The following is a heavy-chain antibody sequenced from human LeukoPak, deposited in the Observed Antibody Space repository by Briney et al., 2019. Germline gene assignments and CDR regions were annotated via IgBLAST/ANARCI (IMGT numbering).Heavy chain of an antibody. D-gene: IGHD3-9*01. V-gene: IGHV4-39*01. CDR3: ARGYYDILTGYYPHYYYYGMDV. Sequence: PSETLSLTCTVSGGSISSSSYYWGWIRQPPGKGLEWIGSIYYSGSTYYNPSLKSRVTISVDTSKNQFSLKLSSVTAADTAAYYCARGYYDILTGYYPHYYYYGMDVWGQGTTVTVSS. J-gene: IGHJ6*02. CDR2: IYYSGST. CDR1: GGSISSSSYY.